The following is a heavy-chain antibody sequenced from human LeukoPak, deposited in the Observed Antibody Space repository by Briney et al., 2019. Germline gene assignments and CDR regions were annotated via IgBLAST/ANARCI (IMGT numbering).Heavy chain of an antibody. V-gene: IGHV3-53*01. CDR3: ARCKIGSHFDY. CDR2: IYIGGST. CDR1: GLTVTNTY. J-gene: IGHJ4*02. Sequence: PGGSLRLSCAASGLTVTNTYMAWVRQALGKGLEWVSVIYIGGSTYYGDSVKGRFTISRDSSENTVYLQMTSLRVEDTAAYYCARCKIGSHFDYWGQGTLVTVSS. D-gene: IGHD3-10*01.